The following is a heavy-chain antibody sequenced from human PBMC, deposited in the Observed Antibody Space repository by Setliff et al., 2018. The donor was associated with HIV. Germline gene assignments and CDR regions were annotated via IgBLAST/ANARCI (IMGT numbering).Heavy chain of an antibody. Sequence: SESLSLTCTVPGDPISSSSYYWGWIRQPPGKGLEWIGSVFYTGSTYYNPSLKSRVTISVDTSRNQFSLKLSSLTAADTAVYYCALDPGYRRDYWGQGTLVTVSS. CDR3: ALDPGYRRDY. J-gene: IGHJ4*02. D-gene: IGHD5-12*01. CDR2: VFYTGST. V-gene: IGHV4-39*01. CDR1: GDPISSSSYY.